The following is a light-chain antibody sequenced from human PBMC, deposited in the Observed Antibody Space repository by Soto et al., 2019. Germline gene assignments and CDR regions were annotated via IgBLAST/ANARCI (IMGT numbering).Light chain of an antibody. CDR1: SSDIGGYNH. J-gene: IGLJ3*02. CDR3: CAYTARTTLSWV. V-gene: IGLV2-14*03. Sequence: QSALTQPTSVSGSPGQSITISCTGVSSDIGGYNHVSWYQQHPGNVPRLIIYDVDNRPLGISNRFSGSQSGNTASLSISGLQAEDEADYYCCAYTARTTLSWVFGGRTKVTVL. CDR2: DVD.